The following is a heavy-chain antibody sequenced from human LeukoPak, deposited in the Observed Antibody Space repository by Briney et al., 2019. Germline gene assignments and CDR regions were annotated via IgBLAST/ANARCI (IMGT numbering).Heavy chain of an antibody. CDR2: ISASGSNT. V-gene: IGHV3-23*01. CDR1: GFTFSYYA. CDR3: VKGQSGWARGDFDF. J-gene: IGHJ4*02. Sequence: GSLRLSCAASGFTFSYYAMSWVRQAPGKGLEWVSAISASGSNTYYADSVKGRFTISRDNSKNTLYLQMNSLRAEGTAVYYCVKGQSGWARGDFDFWGQGALVTVSS. D-gene: IGHD6-19*01.